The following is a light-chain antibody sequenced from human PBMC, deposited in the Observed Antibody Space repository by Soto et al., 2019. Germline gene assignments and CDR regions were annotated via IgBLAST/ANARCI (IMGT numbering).Light chain of an antibody. CDR2: EVR. Sequence: QSALTQPASVSGSPGQSITISCTGASSDVGRYNFVSWYQHHPGKAPKLMIYEVRNRPSGVSDRFSGSKSGNTASLTISGLQAEDEADYFCSSHTSSNTQVFGTGTKLTVL. CDR3: SSHTSSNTQV. CDR1: SSDVGRYNF. J-gene: IGLJ1*01. V-gene: IGLV2-14*01.